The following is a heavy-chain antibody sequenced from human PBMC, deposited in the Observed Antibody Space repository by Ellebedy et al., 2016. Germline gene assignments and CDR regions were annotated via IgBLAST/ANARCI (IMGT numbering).Heavy chain of an antibody. CDR2: IIPIFGTV. CDR1: GGTFSSYA. J-gene: IGHJ6*03. CDR3: VRDVYSLNDMAL. D-gene: IGHD4-11*01. V-gene: IGHV1-69*13. Sequence: SVKVSCXASGGTFSSYAISWVRQAPGQGLEWMGGIIPIFGTVGYAQNFRGRTTITADEPKSTIFMALSGLTYEDTAMYYCVRDVYSLNDMALWGKGTTVTVSS.